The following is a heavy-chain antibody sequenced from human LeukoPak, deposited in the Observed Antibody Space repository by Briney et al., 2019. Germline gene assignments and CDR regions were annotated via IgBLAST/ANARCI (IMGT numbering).Heavy chain of an antibody. CDR2: IHPGDSDT. CDR3: ARLDCSGASCYGDH. V-gene: IGHV5-51*01. D-gene: IGHD2-15*01. Sequence: GESLKISCKGSGYSFTNYWIAWVRQMRGKGLEWMGIIHPGDSDTRYTPSFQGQVTISADKSISTAYVQWSSLKTSDTAMYYCARLDCSGASCYGDHWGQGTLVTVSS. CDR1: GYSFTNYW. J-gene: IGHJ4*02.